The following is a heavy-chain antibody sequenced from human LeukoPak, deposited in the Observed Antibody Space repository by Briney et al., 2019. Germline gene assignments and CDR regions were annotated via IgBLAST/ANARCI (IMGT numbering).Heavy chain of an antibody. J-gene: IGHJ4*02. CDR3: ARLFDS. CDR1: AGAITNDNVY. V-gene: IGHV4-39*01. CDR2: INYSGTT. Sequence: SETLSLTCTVAAGAITNDNVYWGWVRQPPGKGLEWVVSINYSGTTYYNPSLRSRLSISVDTSRTQFFLTLNSVTAADTAVYYSARLFDSWGRGILVTVSS.